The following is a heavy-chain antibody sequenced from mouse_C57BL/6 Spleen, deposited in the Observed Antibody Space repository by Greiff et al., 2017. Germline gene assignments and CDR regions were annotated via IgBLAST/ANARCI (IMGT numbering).Heavy chain of an antibody. CDR2: IDPSDSET. Sequence: VQLQQPGAELVRPGSSVKLSCKASGYTFTSYWMHWVKQRPIQGLEWIGNIDPSDSETHYTQKFKDKATLTVDKSSSTAYMQLSSLTSEDSAVYYCASYGPTWFAYWGQGTLVTVSA. J-gene: IGHJ3*01. V-gene: IGHV1-52*01. CDR3: ASYGPTWFAY. D-gene: IGHD1-1*02. CDR1: GYTFTSYW.